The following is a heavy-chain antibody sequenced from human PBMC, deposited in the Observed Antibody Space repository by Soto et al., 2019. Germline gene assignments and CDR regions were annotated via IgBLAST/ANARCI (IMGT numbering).Heavy chain of an antibody. Sequence: DVQLLESGGGLAQRGGSLRLSCAASGFSFSTYGMPWFRQAPGKGLEWVSYGGGGGSTYYADSVKGRFTISRDNSKNTLYLQMNSLRAEDTAVYYCVKFRGRAYHYYYMDVWGNGTTVTVSS. V-gene: IGHV3-23*01. CDR1: GFSFSTYG. J-gene: IGHJ6*03. D-gene: IGHD3-16*01. CDR3: VKFRGRAYHYYYMDV. CDR2: YGGGGGST.